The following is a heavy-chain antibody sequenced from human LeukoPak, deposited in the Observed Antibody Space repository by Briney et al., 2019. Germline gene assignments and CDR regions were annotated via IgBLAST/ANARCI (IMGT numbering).Heavy chain of an antibody. CDR2: IYHSGST. CDR1: GHSISSGYY. J-gene: IGHJ4*02. CDR3: ARNISLGRETTMVTVFDY. V-gene: IGHV4-38-2*01. D-gene: IGHD5-18*01. Sequence: PSETLSLTCAVSGHSISSGYYGGWIRQPPGKGLEWIGSIYHSGSTVYSPSLKSRVTISVQTSKNQFSLRLNSVTAADTAVYYCARNISLGRETTMVTVFDYWGQGTLVTVSS.